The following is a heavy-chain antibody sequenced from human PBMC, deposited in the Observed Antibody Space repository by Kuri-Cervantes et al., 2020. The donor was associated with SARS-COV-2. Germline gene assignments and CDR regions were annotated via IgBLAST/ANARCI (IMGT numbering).Heavy chain of an antibody. CDR3: ATHDYSNYEEYWFDP. CDR2: ISYDGSNK. CDR1: GFTFSSYA. Sequence: GESLKISCAASGFTFSSYAMHWVRQAPGKGLEWVAVISYDGSNKYYADSVKGRFTIPRDNSKYTLYLQMNSLRAEDTAVYYCATHDYSNYEEYWFDPWGQGTLVTVSS. D-gene: IGHD4-11*01. J-gene: IGHJ5*02. V-gene: IGHV3-30-3*01.